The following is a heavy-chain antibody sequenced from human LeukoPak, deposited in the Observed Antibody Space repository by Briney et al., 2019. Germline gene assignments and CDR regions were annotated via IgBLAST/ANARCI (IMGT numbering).Heavy chain of an antibody. CDR1: GFTFSSYA. V-gene: IGHV3-30-3*02. Sequence: PGRSLRLSCAASGFTFSSYAMHWVRQGPGKGLEWVAVTSYDGSDKYYADSVKGRFTISRDNSKNALFLQMNSLSAEDTAVYYCAKSGPYCSSTTCNYFDYWGQGTLVTVSS. CDR3: AKSGPYCSSTTCNYFDY. J-gene: IGHJ4*02. CDR2: TSYDGSDK. D-gene: IGHD2-2*01.